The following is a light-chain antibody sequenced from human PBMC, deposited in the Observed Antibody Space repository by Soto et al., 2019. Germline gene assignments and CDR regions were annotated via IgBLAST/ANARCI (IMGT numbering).Light chain of an antibody. CDR2: LSS. Sequence: DVVMTQSPLSLPVTPGEPASISCRSSQSLLHNNGFHYLDCYMQKPGQSPQLLIYLSSNRASGVPDRFSGSGSGTDFTLKISRVEAEDVGVYYCMHSLHGPMYTFGQGTKLEIK. V-gene: IGKV2-28*01. J-gene: IGKJ2*01. CDR3: MHSLHGPMYT. CDR1: QSLLHNNGFHY.